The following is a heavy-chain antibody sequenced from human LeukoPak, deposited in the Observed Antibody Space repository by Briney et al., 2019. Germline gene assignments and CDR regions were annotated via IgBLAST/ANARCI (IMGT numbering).Heavy chain of an antibody. Sequence: GESLKISCKASGYSFTSYWIGWVRQMPGEGLEWMAIIYPGDSDTRYSPSFHGQVTISADNSISTAYLQWSSLQASDTAMYYCPKPRTHDYNKGGSITRFDFWGQGTLVTVSS. CDR1: GYSFTSYW. J-gene: IGHJ4*02. D-gene: IGHD4-11*01. V-gene: IGHV5-51*01. CDR2: IYPGDSDT. CDR3: PKPRTHDYNKGGSITRFDF.